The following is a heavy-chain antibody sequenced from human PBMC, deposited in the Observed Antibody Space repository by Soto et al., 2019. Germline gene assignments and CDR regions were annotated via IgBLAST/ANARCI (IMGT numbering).Heavy chain of an antibody. CDR1: GYSFTIYW. D-gene: IGHD6-6*01. CDR3: ARSYSSSTYFDS. J-gene: IGHJ4*02. Sequence: GESLRISCKGSGYSFTIYWIAWVRQMPGKGLEWMGMIYPGDSDTRYSPSFQGQVTISADKSITTAYLQWSSLSASDTAMYYCARSYSSSTYFDSWGQAVLVTVPP. V-gene: IGHV5-51*01. CDR2: IYPGDSDT.